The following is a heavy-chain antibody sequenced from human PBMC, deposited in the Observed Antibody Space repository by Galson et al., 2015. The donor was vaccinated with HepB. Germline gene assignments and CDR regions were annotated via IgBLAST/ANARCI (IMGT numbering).Heavy chain of an antibody. J-gene: IGHJ4*02. CDR2: ISFEGNHY. CDR1: GFAFSDYG. Sequence: SLRLSCAASGFAFSDYGMHWVRQVPGKGLEWMATISFEGNHYYYADSVKGRFTISRDNSKNTLYLHLNGLRVEDTAVYYCAKDHGGWLRYFDFWGQGTLVTVSS. D-gene: IGHD5-12*01. CDR3: AKDHGGWLRYFDF. V-gene: IGHV3-30*18.